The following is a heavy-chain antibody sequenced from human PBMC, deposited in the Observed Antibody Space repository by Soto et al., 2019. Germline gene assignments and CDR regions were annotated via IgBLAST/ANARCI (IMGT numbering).Heavy chain of an antibody. Sequence: QVQLQESGPGLVKPSQTLSLTCTVSGGSISSGDYYWSWIRQPPGKGLEWIGYIYYSGSTYYNPSLKSRVTISVDTSKNQFSLKLSSVTVADTAVYYCASRGYDILTGYYGLTGWGQGTLVTVSS. D-gene: IGHD3-9*01. CDR2: IYYSGST. CDR3: ASRGYDILTGYYGLTG. J-gene: IGHJ4*02. V-gene: IGHV4-30-4*01. CDR1: GGSISSGDYY.